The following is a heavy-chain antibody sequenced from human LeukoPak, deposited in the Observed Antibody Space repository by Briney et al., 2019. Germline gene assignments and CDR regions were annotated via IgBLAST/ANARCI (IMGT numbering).Heavy chain of an antibody. J-gene: IGHJ4*02. CDR3: AKSPYNFDWLSLFDY. V-gene: IGHV3-9*01. D-gene: IGHD3-9*01. CDR2: ISWNSGSI. CDR1: GFTFDDYA. Sequence: GRSLRLSCAASGFTFDDYAMHWVRQAPGKGLEWVSGISWNSGSIGYADSVKGRFTISRDNAKNSLYLQMNSLRVEDTALYYCAKSPYNFDWLSLFDYWGQGTLVTVSS.